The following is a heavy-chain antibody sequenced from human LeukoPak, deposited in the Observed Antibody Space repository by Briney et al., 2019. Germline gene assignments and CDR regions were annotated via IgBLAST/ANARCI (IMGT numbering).Heavy chain of an antibody. CDR3: ARWELTTKYAFDI. Sequence: PSETLSLTCTVSGGSISSHYWSWIRQPPGKGLEWIGYIYYSGGTNYNPSLKSRVTISVDTSKNQFSLKLSSVTAADTAVYYCARWELTTKYAFDIWGQGTMVTVSS. CDR1: GGSISSHY. V-gene: IGHV4-59*11. CDR2: IYYSGGT. D-gene: IGHD1-26*01. J-gene: IGHJ3*02.